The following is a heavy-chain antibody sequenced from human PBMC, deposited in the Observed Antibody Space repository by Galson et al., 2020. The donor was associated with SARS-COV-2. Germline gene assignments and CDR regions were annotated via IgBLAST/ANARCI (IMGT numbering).Heavy chain of an antibody. CDR2: IQYDERKT. Sequence: GGSLRLSCAASGFTYGRSPFSRYGFHWVRQAPGKGLEWVAFIQYDERKTFYADSVKGRFTISRDNSKNTLYLQMNSLRGEDTALYYCTKDAGPRNYDFWSGYEPFDRWGQGTLVTVSS. V-gene: IGHV3-30*02. CDR1: GFTYGRSPFSRYG. CDR3: TKDAGPRNYDFWSGYEPFDR. D-gene: IGHD3-3*01. J-gene: IGHJ4*02.